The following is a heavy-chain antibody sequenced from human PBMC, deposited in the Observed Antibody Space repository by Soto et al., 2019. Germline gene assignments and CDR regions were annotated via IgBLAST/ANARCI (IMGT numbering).Heavy chain of an antibody. J-gene: IGHJ6*02. CDR1: GFTFTIYA. CDR3: AGSGVAMSYHDFYGMDV. D-gene: IGHD2-21*01. CDR2: MSYDGSNK. V-gene: IGHV3-30-3*01. Sequence: GSLRLYCAASGFTFTIYAIHWVRQAPGKGLEWVAVMSYDGSNKYYADSVKGRFTISRDTSENTLHLQMNSLRTEDTAVYYCAGSGVAMSYHDFYGMDVWGQGTTVTVS.